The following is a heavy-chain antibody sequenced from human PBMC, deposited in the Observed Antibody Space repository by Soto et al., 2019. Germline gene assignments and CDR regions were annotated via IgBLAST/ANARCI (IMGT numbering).Heavy chain of an antibody. J-gene: IGHJ6*03. Sequence: GESLKISCKGSGYSFTSYWIGWVRQMPGKGLGWMGIIYPGDSDTRYSPSFQGQVTISADTSISTAYLQWSSLKASDTAMYYCARHIGGAYYYYYYMDVWGKGTTVTVSS. CDR3: ARHIGGAYYYYYYMDV. V-gene: IGHV5-51*01. CDR2: IYPGDSDT. CDR1: GYSFTSYW. D-gene: IGHD1-26*01.